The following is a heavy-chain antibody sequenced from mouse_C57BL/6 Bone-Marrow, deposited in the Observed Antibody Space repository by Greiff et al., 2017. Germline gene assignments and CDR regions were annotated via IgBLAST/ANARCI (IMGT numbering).Heavy chain of an antibody. J-gene: IGHJ3*01. Sequence: QVQLQQPGAELVKPGASVKLSCKASGYPFTSYWMHWVKQRPGQGLEWIGMIHPNSGSTNYNEKFKSKATLTVDKSSSTAYMQLSSLTSEDSAVYYCARNGYYYGSSWFAYWGQGTLVTVSA. V-gene: IGHV1-64*01. D-gene: IGHD1-1*01. CDR3: ARNGYYYGSSWFAY. CDR2: IHPNSGST. CDR1: GYPFTSYW.